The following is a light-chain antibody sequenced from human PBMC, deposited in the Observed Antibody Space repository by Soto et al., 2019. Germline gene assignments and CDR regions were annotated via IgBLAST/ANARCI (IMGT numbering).Light chain of an antibody. CDR1: QSVSSY. V-gene: IGKV3-11*01. CDR2: DTS. CDR3: QQRSNWPWT. Sequence: EIVLTQSPATLSLSPGERATLSCRASQSVSSYLAWYQQKPGQAPRLLIYDTSNLATGIPARFSGSGSGTDFTLTISSLEPEDFALYYFQQRSNWPWTFGGGTKVEIK. J-gene: IGKJ4*01.